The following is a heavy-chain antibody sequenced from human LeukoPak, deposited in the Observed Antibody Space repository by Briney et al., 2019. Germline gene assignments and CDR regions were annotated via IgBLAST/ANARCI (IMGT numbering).Heavy chain of an antibody. Sequence: SVKVSCKASGGTFSSYAISWVRQAPGQGLEWMGMIIPIFGTANYAQKFQGRVTITADESTSTAYMELSSLRSEDTAVYYCARGWLKEVYGGNSDYYYYYMDVWGKGTTVTVSS. J-gene: IGHJ6*03. CDR3: ARGWLKEVYGGNSDYYYYYMDV. CDR1: GGTFSSYA. V-gene: IGHV1-69*13. D-gene: IGHD4-23*01. CDR2: IIPIFGTA.